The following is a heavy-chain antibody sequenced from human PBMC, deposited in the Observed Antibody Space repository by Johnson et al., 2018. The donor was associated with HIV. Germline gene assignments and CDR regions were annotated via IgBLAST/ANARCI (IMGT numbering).Heavy chain of an antibody. CDR2: YILCGGST. J-gene: IGHJ3*02. CDR1: GFPLEDHA. Sequence: VQLVESGGGVVRTGGFSRPPRSTPGFPLEDHAITRGPQAPGKGLEWVAAYILCGGSTTYANSVKGRFTISRDNVKNSLDLQMDSLRGEDTALYYCARGLGSRSAFDIWGQGTMVTVSS. D-gene: IGHD2-2*01. CDR3: ARGLGSRSAFDI. V-gene: IGHV3-20*04.